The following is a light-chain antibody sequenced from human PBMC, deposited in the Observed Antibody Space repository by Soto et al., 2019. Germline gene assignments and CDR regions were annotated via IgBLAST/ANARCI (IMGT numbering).Light chain of an antibody. CDR2: DAS. Sequence: EIVLTQSPATLPLSPGQRATLSCRASQSVSSYLAWYQQKPGQAPRLLIYDASNRATGIPARFSGSGSGTDFTLTISSLEPEDFAVYYCQHRSNWPRTFGQGTKVEIK. CDR1: QSVSSY. V-gene: IGKV3-11*01. CDR3: QHRSNWPRT. J-gene: IGKJ1*01.